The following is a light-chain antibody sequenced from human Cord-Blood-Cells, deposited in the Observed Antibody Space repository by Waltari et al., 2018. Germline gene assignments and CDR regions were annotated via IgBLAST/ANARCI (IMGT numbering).Light chain of an antibody. CDR2: AAS. J-gene: IGKJ1*01. Sequence: ELVLTQTPGTLTLPPGERATLSCRASQSVSSSYLAWYQQKPGQAPRLLIYAASSRASGIPYRFSGSGSGTDFTLTISRLEPEDFAVYYCQQYCSSPPRFGQGTKVEIK. V-gene: IGKV3-20*01. CDR3: QQYCSSPPR. CDR1: QSVSSSY.